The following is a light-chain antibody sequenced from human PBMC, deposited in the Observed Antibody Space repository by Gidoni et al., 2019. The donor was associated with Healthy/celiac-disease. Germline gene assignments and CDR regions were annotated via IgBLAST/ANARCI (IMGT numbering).Light chain of an antibody. V-gene: IGKV1-5*03. Sequence: DIQMTQSPSTLSASVGDRVTITCRASQSISSWLAWYQQKPGKAPKLLIYKASSLESGVPSRFSGSGSGTEFTLTISSLQPDDFATYYCQQYKSYLGGTFGQGTKVEIK. CDR2: KAS. CDR1: QSISSW. J-gene: IGKJ1*01. CDR3: QQYKSYLGGT.